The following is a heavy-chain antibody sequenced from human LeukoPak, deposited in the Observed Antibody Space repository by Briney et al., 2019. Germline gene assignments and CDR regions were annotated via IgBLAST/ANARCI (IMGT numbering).Heavy chain of an antibody. CDR3: ARGIAAAGYDY. J-gene: IGHJ4*02. CDR1: GFTVSSNY. D-gene: IGHD6-13*01. CDR2: IYSGGST. V-gene: IGHV3-53*01. Sequence: PGGSLRLSCAASGFTVSSNYMSWVRQAPGKGLEWVSVIYSGGSTDYADSVKGRFTISRDNAENTLYLQMNSLRAEDTAMYYCARGIAAAGYDYWGQGTLVTVSS.